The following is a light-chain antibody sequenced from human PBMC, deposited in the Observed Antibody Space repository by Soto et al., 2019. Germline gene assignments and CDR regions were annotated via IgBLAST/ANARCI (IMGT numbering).Light chain of an antibody. CDR2: GAS. CDR3: HQRSNGPPWT. V-gene: IGKV3D-20*02. Sequence: EIVLTQSPGTLSLSPGERATLSCRASQSVSNNYLAWYQQKPGQAPRLLIYGASSRATGIPDRFSGSGSGTDFTLTISSLEPEDFAVYYCHQRSNGPPWTFGQGTKVDIK. CDR1: QSVSNNY. J-gene: IGKJ1*01.